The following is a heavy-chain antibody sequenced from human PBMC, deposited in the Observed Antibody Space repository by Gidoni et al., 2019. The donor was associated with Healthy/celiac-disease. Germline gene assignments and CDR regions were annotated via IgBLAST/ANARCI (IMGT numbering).Heavy chain of an antibody. J-gene: IGHJ4*02. CDR2: SYYSGST. CDR1: GGSISSSSYY. D-gene: IGHD1-26*01. Sequence: QLQLQESGPGLVKPSETLSLTCTVSGGSISSSSYYWGWIRQPPGKGLEWIGSSYYSGSTYYNPSLKSRVTISVDTSKNQFSLKLSSVTAADTAVYYCARRGVVGATEFDYWGQGTLVTVSS. CDR3: ARRGVVGATEFDY. V-gene: IGHV4-39*01.